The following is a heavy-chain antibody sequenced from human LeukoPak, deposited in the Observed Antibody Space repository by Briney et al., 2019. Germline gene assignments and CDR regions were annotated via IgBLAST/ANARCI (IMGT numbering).Heavy chain of an antibody. CDR1: GFTFSSYS. CDR2: ISSSSSTI. J-gene: IGHJ4*02. V-gene: IGHV3-48*04. D-gene: IGHD3-22*01. Sequence: GGSLRLSCAASGFTFSSYSMNWVRQAPGKGLEWVSYISSSSSTIYYADSVKGRFTISRDNAKNSLYLQMNSLRAEDTAVYYCARESSYYYDSSGPPDYWGQGTLVTVSS. CDR3: ARESSYYYDSSGPPDY.